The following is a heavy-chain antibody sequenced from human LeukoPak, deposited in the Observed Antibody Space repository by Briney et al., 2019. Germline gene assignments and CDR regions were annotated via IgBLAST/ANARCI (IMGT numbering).Heavy chain of an antibody. Sequence: GASVKVSCKASRYTFTSYGISWVRQAPGQGLEWMGWISAYNGNTNYAQKLQGRVTMTTDTSTSTAYMELRSLRSDDTAVYYCARDYSGGIAMVHRFDYWGQGTLVTVSS. CDR2: ISAYNGNT. V-gene: IGHV1-18*01. CDR3: ARDYSGGIAMVHRFDY. J-gene: IGHJ4*02. CDR1: RYTFTSYG. D-gene: IGHD5-18*01.